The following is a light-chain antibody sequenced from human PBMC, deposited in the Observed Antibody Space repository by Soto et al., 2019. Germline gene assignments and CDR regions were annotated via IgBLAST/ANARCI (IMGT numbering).Light chain of an antibody. CDR2: QDS. CDR1: KLGDKY. J-gene: IGLJ1*01. Sequence: SYELTRRPSVSVSPGQTASITCSGDKLGDKYACWYQQKPGQSPVLVIYQDSKRPSGIPERFSGSNSGNTATLTISGTQAMDEADYYCQAWDSSTYVFGTGTKVTVL. V-gene: IGLV3-1*01. CDR3: QAWDSSTYV.